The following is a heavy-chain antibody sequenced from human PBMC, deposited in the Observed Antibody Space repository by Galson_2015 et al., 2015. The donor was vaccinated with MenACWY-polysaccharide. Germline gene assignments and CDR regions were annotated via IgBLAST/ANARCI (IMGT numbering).Heavy chain of an antibody. CDR3: AKQIDEYYGSGNYYPPWDY. J-gene: IGHJ4*02. V-gene: IGHV3-23*01. CDR1: GFTVSNNY. Sequence: SLRLSCAASGFTVSNNYMNWVRQAPGKGLEWVSTISGSGLDTYYADSVKGRFTMSRDNSKNTLYMQMNSLRAEDTAVYYCAKQIDEYYGSGNYYPPWDYWGQGTLVTVSS. D-gene: IGHD3-10*01. CDR2: ISGSGLDT.